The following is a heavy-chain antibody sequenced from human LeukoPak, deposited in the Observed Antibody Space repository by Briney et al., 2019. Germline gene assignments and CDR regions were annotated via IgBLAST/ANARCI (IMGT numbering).Heavy chain of an antibody. CDR1: AGSISSSTYY. D-gene: IGHD4-17*01. CDR2: IYYSGST. CDR3: ARTYGDYDDAFDV. J-gene: IGHJ3*01. V-gene: IGHV4-39*01. Sequence: SETLSLTCTVSAGSISSSTYYWGWIRQPPGKGLEWIGSIYYSGSTYNNPSLKSRVTIFVDTSKNQFSLKLSSVTATGTAVYYCARTYGDYDDAFDVWGQGTMVTVSS.